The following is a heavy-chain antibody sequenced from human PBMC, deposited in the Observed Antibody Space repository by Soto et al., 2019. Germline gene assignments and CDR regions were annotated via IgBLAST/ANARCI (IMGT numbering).Heavy chain of an antibody. V-gene: IGHV3-9*01. Sequence: GGSLRLSCAASGFTFGDYAMHWLRQAPGQRLEWVSTINWNSGSIVYADSVKGRFTISRYNARHSLYRQMNSLRPEDTALYDCSLDTGSSSSGSRSYDV. D-gene: IGHD6-13*01. J-gene: IGHJ3*01. CDR1: GFTFGDYA. CDR2: INWNSGSI. CDR3: SLDTGSSSSGSRSYDV.